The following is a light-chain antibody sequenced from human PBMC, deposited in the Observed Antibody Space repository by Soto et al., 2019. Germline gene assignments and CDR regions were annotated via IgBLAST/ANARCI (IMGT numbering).Light chain of an antibody. CDR2: KAS. CDR1: QSISSW. J-gene: IGKJ1*01. V-gene: IGKV1-5*03. CDR3: QQDNSYSEA. Sequence: DIQMTQSPSTLSASVGDRVTITCRASQSISSWLSWYQQKPWKAPKLLIYKASSLESGVPSRFGGSGSGTEFTLAISSLQPDDSATYYCQQDNSYSEAFGQGTKVDIK.